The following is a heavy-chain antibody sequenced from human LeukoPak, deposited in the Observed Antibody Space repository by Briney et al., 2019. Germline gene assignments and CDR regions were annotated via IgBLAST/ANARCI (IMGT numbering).Heavy chain of an antibody. Sequence: GGALRLSCAVSGFTFSSYSMNWVRQAPGKGLEWVSYISSSGSTKYYADSVKGRFTISRDNAKNSLYLQMNSLRGEDTDMYYCASGAAVGTSRFDFWGEGTLVTVSS. CDR2: ISSSGSTK. J-gene: IGHJ4*02. CDR1: GFTFSSYS. CDR3: ASGAAVGTSRFDF. D-gene: IGHD6-13*01. V-gene: IGHV3-48*01.